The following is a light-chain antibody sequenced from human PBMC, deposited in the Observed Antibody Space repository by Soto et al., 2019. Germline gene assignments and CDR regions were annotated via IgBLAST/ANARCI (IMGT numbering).Light chain of an antibody. V-gene: IGKV1-5*03. CDR2: KAS. CDR1: QTISSW. Sequence: DLQMTQSPSTLSCSVGDRVTITCRASQTISSWLAWYQQKTGKAPKLLIYKASTLKSGAPSRFSGSGSGTESTLAISTLQPEDSATYYCLQDINYPWTVGQGTK. J-gene: IGKJ1*01. CDR3: LQDINYPWT.